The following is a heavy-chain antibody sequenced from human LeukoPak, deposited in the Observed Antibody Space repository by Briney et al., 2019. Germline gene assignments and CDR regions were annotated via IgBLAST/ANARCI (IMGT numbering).Heavy chain of an antibody. CDR1: GDSFTSYW. Sequence: GESLRISCKGSGDSFTSYWISWVRQMPGKSLEWMGRIDPSDSYTNYSPSFQGHVTISADKSISTAYLQWSSLKASDTAMYYCARHGGSGSYYNPYNWFDPWGQGTLVTVSS. CDR3: ARHGGSGSYYNPYNWFDP. CDR2: IDPSDSYT. J-gene: IGHJ5*02. D-gene: IGHD3-10*01. V-gene: IGHV5-10-1*01.